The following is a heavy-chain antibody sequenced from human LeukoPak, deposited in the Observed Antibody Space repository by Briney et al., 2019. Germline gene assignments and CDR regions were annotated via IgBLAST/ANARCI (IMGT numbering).Heavy chain of an antibody. Sequence: PGGSLRLSCAASGFTFSSYGMHWVRQAPGKGLEWVAVISYDGSNKYYADSVKDRFTISRDNSKNTLYLQMNSLRAEDTAVYYCAHLTGIAVAGLDYWGQGTLVTVSS. D-gene: IGHD6-19*01. J-gene: IGHJ4*02. CDR2: ISYDGSNK. CDR1: GFTFSSYG. CDR3: AHLTGIAVAGLDY. V-gene: IGHV3-30*03.